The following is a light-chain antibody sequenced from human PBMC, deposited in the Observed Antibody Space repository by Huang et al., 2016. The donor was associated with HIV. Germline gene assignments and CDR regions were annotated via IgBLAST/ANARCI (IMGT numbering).Light chain of an antibody. CDR3: QQRKYWPPIT. Sequence: ETVLTQSPATLSLSPGERATLSCRASPSVNSYLAWYQQKPGQTPRLLIYYASNRATGIPARCSGSGSGTDFTLTISSLEPEDFAVYYCQQRKYWPPITFGQGTRLEIK. CDR2: YAS. J-gene: IGKJ5*01. CDR1: PSVNSY. V-gene: IGKV3-11*01.